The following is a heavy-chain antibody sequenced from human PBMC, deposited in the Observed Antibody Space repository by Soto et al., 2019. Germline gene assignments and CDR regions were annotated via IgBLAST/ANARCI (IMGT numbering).Heavy chain of an antibody. D-gene: IGHD3-9*01. J-gene: IGHJ5*02. CDR2: IYYSGST. V-gene: IGHV4-31*03. CDR1: GGSISSGGYY. CDR3: ALGDILTGYYRAVVA. Sequence: QVQLQESGPGLVKPSQTLSLTCPVSGGSISSGGYYWGWIGQHPGKGREWIGYIYYSGSTYYNPSLKSRVTISVDTSKNQFSLKLSSVTAADTAVYYCALGDILTGYYRAVVAWGQGTLVTVSS.